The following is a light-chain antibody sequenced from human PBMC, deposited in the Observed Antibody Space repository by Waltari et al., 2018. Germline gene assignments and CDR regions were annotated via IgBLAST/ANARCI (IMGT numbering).Light chain of an antibody. Sequence: QSALTQPRSVSGSPGQPVTISCTGSRSDVGGYDFVSWYQQHPGEAPKLLMYDVTKRPSGVPDRFSGSKSANTASLTISGLQAEDEADYYCCSFAVNYMVIFGGGSKLTVL. J-gene: IGLJ2*01. CDR2: DVT. V-gene: IGLV2-11*01. CDR3: CSFAVNYMVI. CDR1: RSDVGGYDF.